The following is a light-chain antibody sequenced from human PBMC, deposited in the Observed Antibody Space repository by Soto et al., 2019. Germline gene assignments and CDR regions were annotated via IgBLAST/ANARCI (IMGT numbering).Light chain of an antibody. J-gene: IGKJ2*01. CDR3: QQNYDWPENT. V-gene: IGKV3-15*01. CDR1: QSINTL. CDR2: GAS. Sequence: TVMTQSPATLSVSPGERANLSCKSSQSINTLLAWYQQKPGQAPRLLIYGASTRATGVPGRFSGSGSGTEFTLTIDSLQSEDFAVYFCQQNYDWPENTFGQGTKLEIK.